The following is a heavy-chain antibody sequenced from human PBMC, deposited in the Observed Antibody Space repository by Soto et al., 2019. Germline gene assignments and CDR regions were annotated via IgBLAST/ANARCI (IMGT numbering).Heavy chain of an antibody. CDR3: ARVYAAGSFDY. V-gene: IGHV3-66*01. CDR1: GFTVSSNY. D-gene: IGHD6-13*01. CDR2: IYSGGST. Sequence: GGSLRLSCAASGFTVSSNYMSWVRQAPGKGLEWVSVIYSGGSTYYADSVKGRFTISRDNSKNTLYLQMNSLRAEDTAVYYCARVYAAGSFDYWGQGTLVTVSS. J-gene: IGHJ4*02.